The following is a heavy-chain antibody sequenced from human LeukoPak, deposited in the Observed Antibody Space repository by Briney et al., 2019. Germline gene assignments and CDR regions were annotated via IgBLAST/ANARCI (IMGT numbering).Heavy chain of an antibody. CDR1: EFTVSSNY. CDR2: IYSGGST. D-gene: IGHD6-19*01. J-gene: IGHJ4*02. Sequence: GGSLRLSCAASEFTVSSNYMSWVRPAPGKGLEWVSVIYSGGSTYYADSVKGRFTISRDNSKNTLYLQMNSLRAEDTAVYYCARDLRQAGWVFDYWGQGTLVTASS. CDR3: ARDLRQAGWVFDY. V-gene: IGHV3-53*01.